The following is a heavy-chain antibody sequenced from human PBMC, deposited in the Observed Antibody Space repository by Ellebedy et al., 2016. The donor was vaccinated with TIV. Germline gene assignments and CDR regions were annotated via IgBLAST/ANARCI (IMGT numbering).Heavy chain of an antibody. D-gene: IGHD6-19*01. Sequence: GESLKISCAASGFTFSSYAMSWVRQAPGKGLEWVSAISGSGGSTYYADSVKGRFTISRDNSKNTLYLQMNSLRAEDTAVYYCAKGFGAVAATDDAFDIWGQGTMVTVSS. J-gene: IGHJ3*02. V-gene: IGHV3-23*01. CDR1: GFTFSSYA. CDR2: ISGSGGST. CDR3: AKGFGAVAATDDAFDI.